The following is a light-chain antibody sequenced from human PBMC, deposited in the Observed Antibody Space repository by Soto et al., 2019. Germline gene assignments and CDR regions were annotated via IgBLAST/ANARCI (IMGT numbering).Light chain of an antibody. CDR1: QSISTY. J-gene: IGKJ4*01. CDR3: QQSYTGPVT. Sequence: DIQMTQSPSSLSVSIGDRVTINCRARQSISTYLNWYEQKPGKAPNLLIYGASTLQSGVPSRFSGGGSGTYFTPTISGLQPQDFCSYYCQQSYTGPVTFGGGTKVEIK. CDR2: GAS. V-gene: IGKV1-39*01.